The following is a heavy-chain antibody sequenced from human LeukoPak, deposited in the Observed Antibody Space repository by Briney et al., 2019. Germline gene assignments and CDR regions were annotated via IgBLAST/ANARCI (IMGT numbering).Heavy chain of an antibody. D-gene: IGHD6-13*01. CDR3: ASSSWYGHYSMDV. CDR1: GGSISSVGYS. CDR2: IYHSGST. Sequence: SETLSLTCAVSGGSISSVGYSWGGIRQPPGKGLKGIGYIYHSGSTYYNPSLKSRVTISVDRSKNQFSLKLSSVTAADTAVYYCASSSWYGHYSMDVWGQGTTVTVSS. V-gene: IGHV4-30-2*01. J-gene: IGHJ6*02.